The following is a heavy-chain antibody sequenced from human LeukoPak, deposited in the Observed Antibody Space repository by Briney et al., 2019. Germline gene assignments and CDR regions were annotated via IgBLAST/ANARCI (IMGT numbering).Heavy chain of an antibody. CDR2: IISSSSYI. CDR1: GFTFSSYN. D-gene: IGHD2-8*01. CDR3: AKDWKGYCTNGVCYAGSSWYYFDY. V-gene: IGHV3-21*04. Sequence: GGSLRLSCAASGFTFSSYNMNWVRQAPGKGLEWVSSIISSSSYIYYADSVKGRFTISRDNSKNTLYVQMNSLRAEDTAVYYCAKDWKGYCTNGVCYAGSSWYYFDYWGQGALVTVSS. J-gene: IGHJ4*02.